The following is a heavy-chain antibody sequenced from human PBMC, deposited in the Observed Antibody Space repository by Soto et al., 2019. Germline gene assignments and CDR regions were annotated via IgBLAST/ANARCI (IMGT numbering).Heavy chain of an antibody. J-gene: IGHJ5*02. CDR2: IIPIFGTA. V-gene: IGHV1-69*13. Sequence: SVKVSCKASGGTFSSYAISWVRQAPGQGLEWMGGIIPIFGTANYAQKFQGRVTITADESTSTAYMELSSLRSEDTAVYYCAREAGIAAASRFDPWGQGPLVTVSS. D-gene: IGHD6-25*01. CDR1: GGTFSSYA. CDR3: AREAGIAAASRFDP.